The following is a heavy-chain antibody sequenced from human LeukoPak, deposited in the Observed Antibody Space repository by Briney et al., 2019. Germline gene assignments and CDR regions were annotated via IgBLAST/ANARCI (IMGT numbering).Heavy chain of an antibody. V-gene: IGHV4-31*03. J-gene: IGHJ4*02. CDR2: IYYSGST. Sequence: SGTLSLTCTVSGGSISNGDHYWSWIRQHPGKGLEWIGHIYYSGSTYYNPSLKSRGIISVETSKNQFSLKLSSVTAADTAVYYCAGIMLSWREFDCWGQGTLVTVSS. CDR1: GGSISNGDHY. CDR3: AGIMLSWREFDC. D-gene: IGHD1-26*01.